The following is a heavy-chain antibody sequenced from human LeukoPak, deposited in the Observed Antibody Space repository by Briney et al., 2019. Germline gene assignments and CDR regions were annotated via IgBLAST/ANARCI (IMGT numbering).Heavy chain of an antibody. CDR1: GFFSPHS. D-gene: IGHD2-15*01. CDR3: AGALCSGGSCYSFNY. CDR2: IRTGGYI. Sequence: NPGGSLRLSCAASGFFSPHSLNWVRQAPGKGLEWLSSIRTGGYIHYAESTKGRFIVSRDNARDSLYLQMNSLSAEDTAIYYCAGALCSGGSCYSFNYWGQGTLVTVSS. J-gene: IGHJ4*02. V-gene: IGHV3-21*01.